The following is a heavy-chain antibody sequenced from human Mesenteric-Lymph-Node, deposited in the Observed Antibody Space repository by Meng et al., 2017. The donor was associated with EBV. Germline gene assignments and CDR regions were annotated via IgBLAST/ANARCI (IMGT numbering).Heavy chain of an antibody. CDR3: ARGGDYHDY. CDR1: GDSGSSHEFS. CDR2: IYHAGAT. Sequence: QRQRGQFGAGLLKPSPPLSLSCVVSGDSGSSHEFSWSWIRQPPGKCIECIGFIYHAGATNYNPSLKSRVTLSIDKSQNQFSLRLSSVSAADTAVYYCARGGDYHDYWGQGILVTVSS. J-gene: IGHJ4*02. V-gene: IGHV4-30-2*01.